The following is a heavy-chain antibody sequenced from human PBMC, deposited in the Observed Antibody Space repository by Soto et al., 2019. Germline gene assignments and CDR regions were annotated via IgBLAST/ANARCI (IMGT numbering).Heavy chain of an antibody. Sequence: PGESLKISCKGSGYSFSNSWIGWVRQLPGKGLEWMGIIYPGDSDTRYSPSFQGQVTISADKSISTAYLQWSSLKASDTAMYYCARHVTSLSIRPPTNFYQYYGIDVWGQGTTVTVSS. J-gene: IGHJ6*02. CDR1: GYSFSNSW. D-gene: IGHD2-2*02. CDR2: IYPGDSDT. V-gene: IGHV5-51*01. CDR3: ARHVTSLSIRPPTNFYQYYGIDV.